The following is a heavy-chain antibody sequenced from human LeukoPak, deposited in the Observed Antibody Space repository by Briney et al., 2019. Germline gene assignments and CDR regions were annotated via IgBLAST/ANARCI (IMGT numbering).Heavy chain of an antibody. CDR1: GGSISSSSYY. CDR2: IYYSGST. J-gene: IGHJ5*02. CDR3: ARLPSRGSYYVVGYFDP. D-gene: IGHD1-26*01. V-gene: IGHV4-39*01. Sequence: PSETLSLTCTVSGGSISSSSYYWGWIRQPPGKGLEWIGSIYYSGSTYYNPSLKSRVTISVDTSKNQFSLKLSSVTAADTAVYYCARLPSRGSYYVVGYFDPWGQGTLVTVSS.